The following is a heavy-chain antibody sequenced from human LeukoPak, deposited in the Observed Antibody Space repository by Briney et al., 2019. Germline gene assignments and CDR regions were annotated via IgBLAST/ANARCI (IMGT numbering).Heavy chain of an antibody. CDR1: GFTVSSNY. CDR2: IYSAGST. D-gene: IGHD2-21*02. J-gene: IGHJ3*02. Sequence: PGRSLRLSCAASGFTVSSNYMSWVRQAPGKGLEWVSVIYSAGSTYYADSVKGRFTISRDNSKNTLFLQMNSLRAEDTAVYYCARGRRDCSGDCYVAFDIWGQGTMVTVSS. V-gene: IGHV3-53*01. CDR3: ARGRRDCSGDCYVAFDI.